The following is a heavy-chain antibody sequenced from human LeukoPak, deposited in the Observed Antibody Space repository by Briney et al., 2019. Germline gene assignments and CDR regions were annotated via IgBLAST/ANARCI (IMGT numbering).Heavy chain of an antibody. J-gene: IGHJ4*02. D-gene: IGHD3-3*01. CDR1: GGSISSSSYY. Sequence: PSETLSLTCTVSGGSISSSSYYWGWIRQPPGKGLEWIGSIYYSGSTYYNPSLKSPVTISVDTSKNQFSLKLSSVTAADTAVYYCARDRNTDFWSGYYTNYFDYWGQGTLVTVSS. V-gene: IGHV4-39*02. CDR2: IYYSGST. CDR3: ARDRNTDFWSGYYTNYFDY.